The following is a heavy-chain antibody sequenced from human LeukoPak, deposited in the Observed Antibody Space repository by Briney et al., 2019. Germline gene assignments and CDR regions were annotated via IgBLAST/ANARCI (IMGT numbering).Heavy chain of an antibody. D-gene: IGHD6-19*01. V-gene: IGHV3-30-3*01. CDR1: GFTFSSYA. J-gene: IGHJ4*02. CDR2: ISYDGSNK. Sequence: PGRSLRLSCAASGFTFSSYAMHWVRQAPVKGLEWVAVISYDGSNKYYADSVKGRFTISRDNSKNTLYLQMNSLRAEDTAVYYCARASGWYDYWGQGTLVTVSS. CDR3: ARASGWYDY.